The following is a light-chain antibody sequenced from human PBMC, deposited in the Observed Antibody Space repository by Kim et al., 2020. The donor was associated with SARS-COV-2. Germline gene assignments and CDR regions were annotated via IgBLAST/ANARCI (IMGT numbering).Light chain of an antibody. CDR3: QQYYSLPLT. V-gene: IGKV4-1*01. J-gene: IGKJ4*01. CDR2: WAS. Sequence: DIVMTQSPDSLAVSLGESATINCKSSQSVLYSSNNKNCLAWYQQKPGQPPKLLIYWASTRESGVPDRFSGSESGTDFTLTISSLQAEDVAVYYCQQYYSLPLTFGGGTKVDIK. CDR1: QSVLYSSNNKNC.